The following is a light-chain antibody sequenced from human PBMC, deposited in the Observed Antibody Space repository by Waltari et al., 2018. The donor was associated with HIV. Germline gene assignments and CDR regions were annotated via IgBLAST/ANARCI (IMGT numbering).Light chain of an antibody. Sequence: DIQMTKSASYLSASVGDGVTNTCQANQDISNNLNWYQQKPGKAPNLLIFDASNLQTGVQSRFSGSGSVTDFTLTISSLQPEDVATYFCQHYKNLPITFGQGTRLEIK. CDR1: QDISNN. CDR2: DAS. V-gene: IGKV1-33*01. CDR3: QHYKNLPIT. J-gene: IGKJ5*01.